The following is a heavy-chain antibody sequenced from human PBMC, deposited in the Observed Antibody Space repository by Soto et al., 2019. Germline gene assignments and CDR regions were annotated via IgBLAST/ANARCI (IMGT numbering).Heavy chain of an antibody. J-gene: IGHJ6*02. CDR2: IYYSGST. CDR1: GGSMSSYY. Sequence: PSETLSLTCTVSGGSMSSYYWSWIRQPPGKGLEWIGYIYYSGSTNYNPSLKSRVTMSVDTPKNQFSLKLSSVTAADTAVYYCARRGYGPGFPYYYGMDVWGQGNTVTVSS. CDR3: ARRGYGPGFPYYYGMDV. V-gene: IGHV4-59*01. D-gene: IGHD3-10*01.